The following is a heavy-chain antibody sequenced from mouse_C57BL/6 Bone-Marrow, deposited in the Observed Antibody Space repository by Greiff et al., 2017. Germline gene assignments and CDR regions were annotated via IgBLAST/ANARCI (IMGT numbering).Heavy chain of an antibody. CDR3: TTYGYYPWFAY. CDR1: GYTFTSYW. Sequence: EVQLQQPGAELVKPGASVKLSCKASGYTFTSYWMHWVKQRPEQGLEWIGWIDPENGDTEYASKFQGKATITADTSSNTAYLQLSSLTSEDTAVYYCTTYGYYPWFAYWGQGTLVTVSA. D-gene: IGHD2-3*01. J-gene: IGHJ3*01. V-gene: IGHV14-4*01. CDR2: IDPENGDT.